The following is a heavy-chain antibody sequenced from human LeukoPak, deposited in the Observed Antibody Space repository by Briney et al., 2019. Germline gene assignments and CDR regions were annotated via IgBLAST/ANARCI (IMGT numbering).Heavy chain of an antibody. CDR3: ARLYYYDSSGVRGAHAFDI. V-gene: IGHV5-51*01. Sequence: GESLKISCKGSGYSFTSYWIGWVRQMPGKGLEWMGIIYPGDSDTRYSPSFQGQVTISADKSISTAYLQWSSLKASDTAMYYCARLYYYDSSGVRGAHAFDIWGQGTMVTVSS. J-gene: IGHJ3*02. CDR2: IYPGDSDT. D-gene: IGHD3-22*01. CDR1: GYSFTSYW.